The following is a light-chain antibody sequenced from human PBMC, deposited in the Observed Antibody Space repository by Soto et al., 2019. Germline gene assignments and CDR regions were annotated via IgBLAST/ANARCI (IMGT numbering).Light chain of an antibody. V-gene: IGKV1-5*01. J-gene: IGKJ1*01. CDR2: DAS. CDR1: QSISSW. Sequence: VDRVTITCRASQSISSWLAWYQQKPGKAPKLLIYDASSLESGVPSRFSGSGSGTEFTLTISSLQPDDFATYYCQKYNSWTFGQGTKVDIK. CDR3: QKYNSWT.